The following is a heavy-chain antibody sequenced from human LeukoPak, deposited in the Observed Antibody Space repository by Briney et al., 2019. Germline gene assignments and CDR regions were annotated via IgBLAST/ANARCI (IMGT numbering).Heavy chain of an antibody. CDR1: GFTFSSYS. V-gene: IGHV4-34*08. J-gene: IGHJ5*02. D-gene: IGHD3-22*01. Sequence: GSLRLSCAASGFTFSSYSMNWVRQPPGKGLEWIGEINHSGSTNYNPSLKGRVTISVDTSKNQFSLKLSSVTAADTAVYYCAMVGYYDSSGYSSGRHDWFDPWGQGTLVTVSS. CDR3: AMVGYYDSSGYSSGRHDWFDP. CDR2: INHSGST.